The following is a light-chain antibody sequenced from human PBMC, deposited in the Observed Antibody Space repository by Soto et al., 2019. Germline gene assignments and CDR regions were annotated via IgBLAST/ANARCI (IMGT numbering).Light chain of an antibody. CDR2: SVS. CDR1: SSDIGAYDH. Sequence: QSVLTQPACVSGCPGQSITISCSGTSSDIGAYDHVAWFQQFPGKTPKLVIYSVSNRPSGVSYRFSGSKSGNTASLTISGLQADDEADYYCISYTVSRSYVFGPGTKVTVL. J-gene: IGLJ1*01. V-gene: IGLV2-14*01. CDR3: ISYTVSRSYV.